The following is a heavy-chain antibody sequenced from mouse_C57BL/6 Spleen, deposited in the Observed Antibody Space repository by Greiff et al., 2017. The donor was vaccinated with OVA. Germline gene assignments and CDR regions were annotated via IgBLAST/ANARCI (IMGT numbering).Heavy chain of an antibody. CDR3: SSTVVATGYFDD. J-gene: IGHJ2*01. CDR1: GYTFTSYW. D-gene: IGHD1-1*01. CDR2: IYPGSGSN. V-gene: IGHV1-55*01. Sequence: QVQLQQPGAELVKPGASVKMSCKASGYTFTSYWITWVKQRPGQGLEWIGDIYPGSGSNNYNEKFKSKATLTVDTSSSTAYMQLSSLTPEDSAVYYCSSTVVATGYFDDWGQGTTLTVSS.